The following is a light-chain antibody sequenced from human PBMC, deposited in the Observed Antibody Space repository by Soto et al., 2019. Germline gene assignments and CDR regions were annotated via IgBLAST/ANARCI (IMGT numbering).Light chain of an antibody. J-gene: IGKJ1*01. Sequence: EIVLTQSPAVLSLSPGERATLACRASQYVGSYLAWYQQKPGQAPRLLIYDASNRATGVPGRFSGSGSGTDFTLTISSLEPEDLAVYYCQQRSDWPTTFGQGTKVEIK. CDR2: DAS. CDR3: QQRSDWPTT. V-gene: IGKV3-11*01. CDR1: QYVGSY.